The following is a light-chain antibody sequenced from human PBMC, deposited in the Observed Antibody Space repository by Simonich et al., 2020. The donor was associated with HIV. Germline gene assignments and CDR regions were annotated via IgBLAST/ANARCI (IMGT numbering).Light chain of an antibody. J-gene: IGKJ4*01. CDR3: MQPLQTVT. Sequence: DIVMTQSPLSLPVTPGEPASISCRSSQSLLHSNGYIYLDWYLQKPGQSPQLLSYLGSKRASGVPDRCSGCGSGTDFTLKINRVEAEDVGIYYCMQPLQTVTFGGGTKVEIK. V-gene: IGKV2-28*01. CDR1: QSLLHSNGYIY. CDR2: LGS.